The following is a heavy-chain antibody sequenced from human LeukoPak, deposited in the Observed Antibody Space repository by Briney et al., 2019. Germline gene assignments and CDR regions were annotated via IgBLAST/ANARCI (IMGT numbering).Heavy chain of an antibody. Sequence: GGSLRLSCAASRFTFTDYWMSWVRQVPGKGLEWVSSISSSSSYIYYADSVKGRFTISRDNAKNSVYLQMSSLRAEDTAVYYCAREVWGPEYWGQGTLVTVSS. CDR3: AREVWGPEY. J-gene: IGHJ4*02. CDR2: ISSSSSYI. V-gene: IGHV3-21*01. D-gene: IGHD1-14*01. CDR1: RFTFTDYW.